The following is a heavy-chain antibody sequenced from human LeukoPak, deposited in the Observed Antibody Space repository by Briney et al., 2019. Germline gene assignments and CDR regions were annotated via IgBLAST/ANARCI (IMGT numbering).Heavy chain of an antibody. J-gene: IGHJ4*02. D-gene: IGHD3-22*01. CDR1: GGSISSGSYY. CDR3: AFSRYYYDSSGYYYFDY. Sequence: SETLSLTCAVSGGSISSGSYYWSWMRQPAGKGLDWTGRIYTSGSTNSNPSLNRRVTISVDPSKNQFSLKLSSVTAADTAVYYCAFSRYYYDSSGYYYFDYWGQGTLVTVSS. CDR2: IYTSGST. V-gene: IGHV4-61*02.